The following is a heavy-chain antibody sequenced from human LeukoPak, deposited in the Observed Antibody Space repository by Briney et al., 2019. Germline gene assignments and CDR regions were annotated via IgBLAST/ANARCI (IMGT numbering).Heavy chain of an antibody. CDR3: AHHYDFWSGYLYYFDY. D-gene: IGHD3-3*01. Sequence: TLSLTCTVSGGSISSYYWSWIRQPPGKALEWLALIYWNDDKRYSPSLKSRLTITKDTSKNQVVLTMTNMDPVDTATYYCAHHYDFWSGYLYYFDYWGQGTLVTVSS. CDR1: GGSISSYYW. J-gene: IGHJ4*02. V-gene: IGHV2-5*01. CDR2: IYWNDDK.